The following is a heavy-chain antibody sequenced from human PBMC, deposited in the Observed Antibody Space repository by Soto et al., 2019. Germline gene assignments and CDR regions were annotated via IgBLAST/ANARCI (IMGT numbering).Heavy chain of an antibody. J-gene: IGHJ4*02. CDR3: AKSGEHAY. V-gene: IGHV3-21*04. CDR2: ISTSGTHK. Sequence: PGGSLRLSCVASGFTFNSYNMNWVRQAAGKGLEWVSSISTSGTHKYYATSVEGRFTVSRDSAKKSLFLQMNNLGPDDTAVYYCAKSGEHAYLGQGTRVTVSS. D-gene: IGHD2-21*01. CDR1: GFTFNSYN.